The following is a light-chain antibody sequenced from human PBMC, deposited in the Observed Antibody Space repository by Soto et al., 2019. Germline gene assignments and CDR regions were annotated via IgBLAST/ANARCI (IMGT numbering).Light chain of an antibody. CDR2: GAS. CDR1: QSVSSSY. CDR3: QQRINWRRLT. Sequence: EVVLTQSPGTLSLTPGERATLSCRASQSVSSSYLAWYQQKPGQAPRLLIYGASSRATGIPDRFSGSGSGTDFTLTISSLEPEDFAVYYCQQRINWRRLTFGGGTKVDIK. J-gene: IGKJ4*01. V-gene: IGKV3D-20*02.